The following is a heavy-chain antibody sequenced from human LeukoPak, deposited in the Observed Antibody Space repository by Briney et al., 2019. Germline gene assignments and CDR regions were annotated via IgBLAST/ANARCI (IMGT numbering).Heavy chain of an antibody. CDR1: GYSISSGYY. Sequence: SETLSLTCIVSGYSISSGYYWGWIRQPPGKGLEWIGSIYHSGKAYYNPSLKSRVTISVDTSTNQFSLRLSSVTAADTAIYYCSSGSYYHPSNWGQGTLVTVSS. CDR3: SSGSYYHPSN. J-gene: IGHJ4*02. CDR2: IYHSGKA. V-gene: IGHV4-38-2*02. D-gene: IGHD3-10*01.